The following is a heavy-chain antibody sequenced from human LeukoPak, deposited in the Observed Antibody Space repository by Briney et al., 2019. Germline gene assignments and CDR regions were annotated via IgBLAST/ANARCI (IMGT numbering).Heavy chain of an antibody. V-gene: IGHV3-23*01. CDR2: ISGSGVRT. D-gene: IGHD6-19*01. CDR1: GFTFRSYA. J-gene: IGHJ4*02. CDR3: AKDYDLSVAGFFDF. Sequence: GGSLRLSCAASGFTFRSYAMSWARQVPGKGLEWVSAISGSGVRTYHADSVKGGATISRDNSQNTLFLQMNNVRADDTALYYCAKDYDLSVAGFFDFWGQGTLVTVSS.